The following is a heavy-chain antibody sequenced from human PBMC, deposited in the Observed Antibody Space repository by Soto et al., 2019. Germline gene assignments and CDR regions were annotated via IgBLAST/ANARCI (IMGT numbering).Heavy chain of an antibody. D-gene: IGHD6-6*01. CDR2: ISYDGSNK. Sequence: QVQLVESGGGVVQPGRSLRLSCAASGFTFSSYAMHWVRQAPGKGLEWVAVISYDGSNKYYADSVKGRFTISRDNSKNTLYLQMNRLRAEDTAVYYCARDGSSVYYYYGMDVWGQGTTVTVSS. J-gene: IGHJ6*02. CDR1: GFTFSSYA. CDR3: ARDGSSVYYYYGMDV. V-gene: IGHV3-30-3*01.